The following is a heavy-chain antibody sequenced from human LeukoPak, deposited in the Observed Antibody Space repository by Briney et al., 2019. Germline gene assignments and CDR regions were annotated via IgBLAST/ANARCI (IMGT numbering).Heavy chain of an antibody. CDR1: GGSISSSSYY. CDR2: ISGSGGST. V-gene: IGHV3-23*01. D-gene: IGHD7-27*01. CDR3: AKEPNWGGDAFDI. J-gene: IGHJ3*02. Sequence: PSETLSLTCTVSGGSISSSSYYWGWIRQAPGKGLEWVSAISGSGGSTYYADSVKGRFTISRDNSKNTLYLQMNSLRAEDTAVYYCAKEPNWGGDAFDIWGQGTMVTVSS.